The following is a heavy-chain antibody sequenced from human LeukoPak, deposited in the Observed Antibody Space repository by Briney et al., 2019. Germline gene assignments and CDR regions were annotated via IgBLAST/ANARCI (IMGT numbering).Heavy chain of an antibody. J-gene: IGHJ4*02. CDR1: GYTFTSYY. D-gene: IGHD4-17*01. CDR3: ARGDYGDYGTYY. Sequence: VASVKVSCKASGYTFTSYYMHWVRQAPGQRLEWMGIINPSGGSTSYAQKFQGRVTMTRDTTTSTAYMELSSLRSEDTAVYYCARGDYGDYGTYYWGQGTLVTVSS. V-gene: IGHV1-46*01. CDR2: INPSGGST.